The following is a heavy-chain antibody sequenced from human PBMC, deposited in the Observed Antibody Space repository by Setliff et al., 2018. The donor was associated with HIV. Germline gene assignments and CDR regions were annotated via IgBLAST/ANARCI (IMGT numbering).Heavy chain of an antibody. CDR2: VYHSGTT. CDR1: GYSISTAYY. CDR3: MRGRSITIFGVAYFDF. V-gene: IGHV4-38-2*01. J-gene: IGHJ4*02. Sequence: SETLSLTCAVSGYSISTAYYWGWIRQPPGKGLEWIGSVYHSGTTYYNPSLKSRVTISVDMSNNQFSMKVTSVTAADTAVYYCMRGRSITIFGVAYFDFWGQGTQVTVSS. D-gene: IGHD3-3*01.